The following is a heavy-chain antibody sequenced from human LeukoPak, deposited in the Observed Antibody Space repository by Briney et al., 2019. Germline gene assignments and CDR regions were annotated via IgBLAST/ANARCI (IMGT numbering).Heavy chain of an antibody. J-gene: IGHJ4*02. CDR2: ISGSGGST. CDR1: GFTFSSYA. D-gene: IGHD5-18*01. CDR3: AKGSGYSYGYFDY. V-gene: IGHV3-23*01. Sequence: GGSLRHSCAAAGFTFSSYAMSWVRQAPGKWLEWVAAISGSGGSTYYAGSVKGRFTISRDNSKNTLYLQMNSLRAADTAVYSCAKGSGYSYGYFDYWGQGTLVTVSS.